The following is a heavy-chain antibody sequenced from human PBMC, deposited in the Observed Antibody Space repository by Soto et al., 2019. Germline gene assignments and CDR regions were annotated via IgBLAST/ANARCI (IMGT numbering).Heavy chain of an antibody. CDR2: INKDGSKE. D-gene: IGHD6-19*01. CDR1: GFTFSNYW. Sequence: EVQLVESGGGLAQPGGSLRLSCTASGFTFSNYWMNWVRQAPGKGLEWVANINKDGSKEDYVDSVKGRFTISRDNAKNSVHLELSRLRTEDTAVYFCARDVMSEPGLDECWGQGSLVTVSS. CDR3: ARDVMSEPGLDEC. V-gene: IGHV3-7*05. J-gene: IGHJ4*02.